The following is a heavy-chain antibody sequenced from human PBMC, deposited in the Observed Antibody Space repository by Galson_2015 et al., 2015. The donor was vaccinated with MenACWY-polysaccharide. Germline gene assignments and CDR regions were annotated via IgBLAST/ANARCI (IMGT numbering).Heavy chain of an antibody. Sequence: SLRLSCAASGFTFGDYAMSWFRQAPGKGLEWVGFIRTRDHGKATEDAASVKGRFTTSRDDSVNIAYLQMNSPKTEDKAVYYFARGRLPPESWGQRTMVTVSS. V-gene: IGHV3-49*03. D-gene: IGHD2-21*02. CDR2: IRTRDHGKAT. CDR1: GFTFGDYA. J-gene: IGHJ5*02. CDR3: ARGRLPPES.